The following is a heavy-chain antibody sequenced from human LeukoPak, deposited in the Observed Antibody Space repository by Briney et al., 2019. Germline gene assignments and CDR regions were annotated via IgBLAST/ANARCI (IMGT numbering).Heavy chain of an antibody. V-gene: IGHV3-23*01. CDR3: ARDSGYEYDY. CDR2: ISGSGTST. D-gene: IGHD5-12*01. J-gene: IGHJ4*02. Sequence: GGSLRLSCAASGFTFSSYAMNWVRQAPGKGLEWVSGISGSGTSTYYADSVKGRFTISRDNSENTLFLQMNSLRAEDTAVYYCARDSGYEYDYWGQGTLVTVSS. CDR1: GFTFSSYA.